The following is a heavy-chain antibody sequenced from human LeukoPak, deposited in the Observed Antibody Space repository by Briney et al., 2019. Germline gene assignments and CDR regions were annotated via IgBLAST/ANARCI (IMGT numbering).Heavy chain of an antibody. J-gene: IGHJ4*02. Sequence: SETLSLTCAVYGGSFSGYYCSWIRHPPAKGLEWLGEINHSGSTNYNPSLKSRVTMSADTSKNQFSLKLSSMTAADTAVYYCAGWSATRIDYWGQGTLVTVSS. CDR3: AGWSATRIDY. CDR2: INHSGST. CDR1: GGSFSGYY. D-gene: IGHD1-26*01. V-gene: IGHV4-34*01.